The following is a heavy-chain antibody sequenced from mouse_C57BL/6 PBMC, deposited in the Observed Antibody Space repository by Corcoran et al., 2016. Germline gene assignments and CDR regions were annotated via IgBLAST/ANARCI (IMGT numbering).Heavy chain of an antibody. Sequence: EVQLQQSGPELVKPGASVKIPCKASGYTFTDYNMDWVKQSHGKSLEWIGDINPNNGGTIYNQKFKGKATLTVDKSSSTAYMELRSLTSEDTAVYYCARDGNDGYYPYAMDYCGQGTSVTVSS. D-gene: IGHD2-3*01. V-gene: IGHV1-18*01. CDR2: INPNNGGT. J-gene: IGHJ4*01. CDR3: ARDGNDGYYPYAMDY. CDR1: GYTFTDYN.